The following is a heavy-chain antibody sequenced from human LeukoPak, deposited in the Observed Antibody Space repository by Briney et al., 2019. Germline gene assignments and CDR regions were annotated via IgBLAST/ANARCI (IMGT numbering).Heavy chain of an antibody. J-gene: IGHJ4*02. CDR3: ARGLGAMVRGVTAAFDY. D-gene: IGHD3-10*01. V-gene: IGHV3-33*01. Sequence: GRSLRLSCAASGFTFSSYGMHWVRQAPGKGLEWVAVIWYDGSNKYYADSVKGRFTISRDNSKNTLYLQMNSLRAEDTAVYYCARGLGAMVRGVTAAFDYWGQGTLVTVSS. CDR1: GFTFSSYG. CDR2: IWYDGSNK.